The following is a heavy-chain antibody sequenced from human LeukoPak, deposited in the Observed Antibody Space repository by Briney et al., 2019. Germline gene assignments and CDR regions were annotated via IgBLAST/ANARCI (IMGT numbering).Heavy chain of an antibody. CDR2: INPNSGGT. Sequence: ASVKVSCKASGYTFTGYYLHWVRQAPGQGLEWMGWINPNSGGTDYAQKFQGRVTMTGDTSISTSYMELSRLRSDDTAVYYCARDPPYSGYASYYFDYWGQGTLVTVSS. J-gene: IGHJ4*02. CDR3: ARDPPYSGYASYYFDY. D-gene: IGHD5-12*01. CDR1: GYTFTGYY. V-gene: IGHV1-2*02.